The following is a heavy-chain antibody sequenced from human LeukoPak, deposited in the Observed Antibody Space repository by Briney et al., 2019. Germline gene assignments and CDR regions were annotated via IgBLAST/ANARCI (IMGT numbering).Heavy chain of an antibody. D-gene: IGHD6-19*01. V-gene: IGHV4-59*01. Sequence: PSETLSLTCTVSGGSISSYYWSWIRQPPGKGLEWIGYIYYSGSTNYNPSLKSRVTISVDTSKNQFSLKLSSVTAADTAVYYCARGIRGGWSYYFDYWGQGTLVTVSS. J-gene: IGHJ4*02. CDR2: IYYSGST. CDR1: GGSISSYY. CDR3: ARGIRGGWSYYFDY.